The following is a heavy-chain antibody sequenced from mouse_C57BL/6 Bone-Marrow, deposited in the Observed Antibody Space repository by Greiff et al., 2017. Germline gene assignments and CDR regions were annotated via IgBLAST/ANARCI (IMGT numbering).Heavy chain of an antibody. Sequence: VQLQQSGAELARPGASVKMSCKASGYTFTSYTMHWVKQRPGQGLEWIGYINPCSGYTKYNQKFKDKATLTADKSSSTAYMQLSSLTSEDSAVYCCAYYGSKGYWGQGTTLTVSS. CDR2: INPCSGYT. CDR1: GYTFTSYT. V-gene: IGHV1-4*01. J-gene: IGHJ2*01. CDR3: AYYGSKGY. D-gene: IGHD1-1*01.